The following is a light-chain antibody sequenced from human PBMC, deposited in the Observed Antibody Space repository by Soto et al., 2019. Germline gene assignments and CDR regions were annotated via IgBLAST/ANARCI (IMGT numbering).Light chain of an antibody. J-gene: IGLJ3*02. CDR2: EVS. V-gene: IGLV2-8*01. Sequence: QSALTQPPSASGSPGQSVTISCTGTSSDVGGYNYVSWYQQHPGKAPKLMIYEVSKRPSGVPDHFSGSKSGNTASLTVSGLQAEDEADYYCSSYAGSNNVVFRGGTKLTVL. CDR1: SSDVGGYNY. CDR3: SSYAGSNNVV.